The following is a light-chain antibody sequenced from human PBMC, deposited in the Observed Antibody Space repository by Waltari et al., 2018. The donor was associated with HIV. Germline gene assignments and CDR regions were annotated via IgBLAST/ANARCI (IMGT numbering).Light chain of an antibody. CDR1: QSVAFN. CDR3: HEYNRWPFT. CDR2: DTS. J-gene: IGKJ3*01. V-gene: IGKV3-15*01. Sequence: EAVMTQSPATLSVSPGERVTLSCKASQSVAFNLAWYQQKPGQAPRFLIYDTSTRATGVPARFSGSGSGTEFTLTISNLQSEDFAIYYCHEYNRWPFTFGPGTKVEIK.